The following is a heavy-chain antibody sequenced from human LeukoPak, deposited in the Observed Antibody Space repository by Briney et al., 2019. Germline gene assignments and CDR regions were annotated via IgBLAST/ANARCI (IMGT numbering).Heavy chain of an antibody. CDR3: AKTYSSSWHNWYFDL. CDR1: GGSISSYY. CDR2: IYYSGST. J-gene: IGHJ2*01. V-gene: IGHV4-59*08. D-gene: IGHD6-13*01. Sequence: PSETLSLTCTVSGGSISSYYWSWIRQPPGKGLEWIGYIYYSGSTNYNPSLKSRVTISVDTSENQFSLKLSSVTAADTAVYYCAKTYSSSWHNWYFDLWGRGTLVTVSS.